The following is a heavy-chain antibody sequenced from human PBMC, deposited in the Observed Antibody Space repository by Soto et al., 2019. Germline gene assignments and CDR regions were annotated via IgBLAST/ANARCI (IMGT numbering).Heavy chain of an antibody. Sequence: QLKLQESGSGLVKPSQTLSLTCAVSGGSISSGGYSWSWFRQPPGEGLEWIGYIYHSGSIYYSPSVKGRVTISVDRSKNQFSLKLSSVTAADTAVYYCARVPGPWGQGALVNVSS. J-gene: IGHJ5*02. CDR1: GGSISSGGYS. CDR2: IYHSGSI. V-gene: IGHV4-30-2*01. CDR3: ARVPGP.